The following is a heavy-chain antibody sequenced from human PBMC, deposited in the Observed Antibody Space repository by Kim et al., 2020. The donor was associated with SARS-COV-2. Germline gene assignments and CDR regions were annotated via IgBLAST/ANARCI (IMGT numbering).Heavy chain of an antibody. J-gene: IGHJ4*02. CDR2: IRTKPNNYAT. Sequence: GGSLRLSCAASGFMFSGSAMHWVRQAPGKGLEWLGRIRTKPNNYATAYAASVKGRITISRDDSKNRAYLQMNSLKTEDTAMYFCTRDASMVDCWGQGTLVTVSS. V-gene: IGHV3-73*01. CDR3: TRDASMVDC. CDR1: GFMFSGSA. D-gene: IGHD5-18*01.